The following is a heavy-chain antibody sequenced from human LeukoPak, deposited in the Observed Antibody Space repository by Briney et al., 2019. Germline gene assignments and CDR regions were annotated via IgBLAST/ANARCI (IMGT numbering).Heavy chain of an antibody. CDR2: IYSGGST. V-gene: IGHV3-66*04. CDR1: GFTVSSNY. CDR3: ARPLDMVRGVIAQGDY. Sequence: PGGSLRLSCAASGFTVSSNYMSWVRQAPGKGLEWVSVIYSGGSTYYADSVKGRFTISRDNSKNTLYLQMNSLRAEDTAVYYCARPLDMVRGVIAQGDYWGQGTLVTVSS. D-gene: IGHD3-10*01. J-gene: IGHJ4*02.